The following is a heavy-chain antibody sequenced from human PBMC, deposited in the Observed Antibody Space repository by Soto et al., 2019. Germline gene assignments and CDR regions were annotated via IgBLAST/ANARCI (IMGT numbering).Heavy chain of an antibody. CDR2: IPYDENNK. D-gene: IGHD6-19*01. CDR3: ARDRELLLGTVAAILDS. J-gene: IGHJ4*02. Sequence: SLRLSCAASGFTFSSYAMHWVRQAPGKGLEWVAVIPYDENNKYYADSVKGRFTISRDNSKNTLYLQMNSLRAEDTAVNYCARDRELLLGTVAAILDSWGQGTLVTVSS. CDR1: GFTFSSYA. V-gene: IGHV3-30-3*01.